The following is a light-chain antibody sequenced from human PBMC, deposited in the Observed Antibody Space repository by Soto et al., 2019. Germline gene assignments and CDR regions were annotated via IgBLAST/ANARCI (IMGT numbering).Light chain of an antibody. CDR1: SSDVGAYNY. CDR3: TSFASSNTWV. Sequence: QSALTQPPSASGSPGQSVTISCTGTSSDVGAYNYVSWYQQHAGKAPKLVIYEVTKRPSGVPDRFSGSKSANTASLTVSGLQAEDEAHYYCTSFASSNTWVFGGGAKLTV. J-gene: IGLJ3*02. CDR2: EVT. V-gene: IGLV2-8*01.